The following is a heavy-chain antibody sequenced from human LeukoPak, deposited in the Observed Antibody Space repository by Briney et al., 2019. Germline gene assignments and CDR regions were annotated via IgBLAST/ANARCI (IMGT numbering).Heavy chain of an antibody. CDR2: INPNSGGT. CDR1: GYTFTGYY. Sequence: EASVKVSCKASGYTFTGYYMHWVRQAPGQGLEWMGWINPNSGGTNYAQKFRGRVTMTRDTSISTAYMELSRLRSDDTAVYYCARVIVQAAAGITGLFDYWGQGTLVTVSS. J-gene: IGHJ4*02. V-gene: IGHV1-2*02. CDR3: ARVIVQAAAGITGLFDY. D-gene: IGHD6-13*01.